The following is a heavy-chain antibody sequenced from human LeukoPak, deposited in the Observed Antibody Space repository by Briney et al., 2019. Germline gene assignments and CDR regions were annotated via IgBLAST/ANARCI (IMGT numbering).Heavy chain of an antibody. D-gene: IGHD3-3*01. V-gene: IGHV3-21*01. CDR2: ITSSSST. CDR1: GFTFSSYS. Sequence: GGSLRLSCAASGFTFSSYSVNWVRQAPGKGLEWVSSITSSSSTYYSDSVKGRFTISRDNAKNSLYVQMNSLRVEDTAVYYCARVGFYDFWSGINFFDYWGQGTLVTVSS. J-gene: IGHJ4*02. CDR3: ARVGFYDFWSGINFFDY.